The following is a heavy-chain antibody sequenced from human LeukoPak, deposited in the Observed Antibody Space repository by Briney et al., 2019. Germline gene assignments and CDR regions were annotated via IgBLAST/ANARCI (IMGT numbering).Heavy chain of an antibody. V-gene: IGHV3-21*01. Sequence: GGSLRLSCAASGFTFSSYSMNWVRQAPGKGLEWVSSISSSSSYIYYADSVKGRFTISRDNAKNSLYLQMNSLRAEDTAVYYCARDNGYGDYVFDYWGQGTLVTVSP. CDR1: GFTFSSYS. CDR3: ARDNGYGDYVFDY. CDR2: ISSSSSYI. J-gene: IGHJ4*02. D-gene: IGHD4-17*01.